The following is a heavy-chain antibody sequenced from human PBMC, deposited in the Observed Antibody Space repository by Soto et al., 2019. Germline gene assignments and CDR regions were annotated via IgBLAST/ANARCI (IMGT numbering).Heavy chain of an antibody. V-gene: IGHV3-43*01. D-gene: IGHD6-19*01. CDR2: VSWDGGAT. Sequence: GGSLRLSCAASGFTFDDYTMHWVRQAPGKGLEWVSLVSWDGGATYYADSVKGRFIISRDNIKNSLYLQMSSLRTEDTALYYCAKDRAAVTGAYYYYGMDVWGQGTTVTVSS. CDR3: AKDRAAVTGAYYYYGMDV. CDR1: GFTFDDYT. J-gene: IGHJ6*02.